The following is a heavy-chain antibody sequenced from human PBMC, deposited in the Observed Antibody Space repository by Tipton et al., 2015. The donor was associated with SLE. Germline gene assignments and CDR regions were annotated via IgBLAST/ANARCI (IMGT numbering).Heavy chain of an antibody. J-gene: IGHJ6*02. Sequence: LRLSCTVSGGSISSGGYYWSWIRQHPGKGLEWIGYIYYSGSTISVDTSKNQFSLKLSSVTAADTALYYCGARQYFYAMDVWGQGTTVTVSS. V-gene: IGHV4-31*02. D-gene: IGHD2/OR15-2a*01. CDR1: GGSISSGGYY. CDR3: GARQYFYAMDV. CDR2: IYYSG.